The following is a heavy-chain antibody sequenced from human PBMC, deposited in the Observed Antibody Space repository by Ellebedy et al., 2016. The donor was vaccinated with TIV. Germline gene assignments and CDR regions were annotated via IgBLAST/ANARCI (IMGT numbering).Heavy chain of an antibody. Sequence: GESLKISXAASGFTFSGHWISWVRQAPGKGLEWVANIKQDGSGKYYLDSVKGRFTISRDNAKNSLSLQMDSLRVEDTAVYYCARDKAASNYYGQGGYYYGLDVWGQGTTVTVSS. CDR1: GFTFSGHW. J-gene: IGHJ6*02. D-gene: IGHD3-10*01. CDR2: IKQDGSGK. CDR3: ARDKAASNYYGQGGYYYGLDV. V-gene: IGHV3-7*04.